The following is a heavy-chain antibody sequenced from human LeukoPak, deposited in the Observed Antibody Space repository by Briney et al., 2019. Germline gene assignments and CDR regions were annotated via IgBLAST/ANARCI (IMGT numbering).Heavy chain of an antibody. Sequence: GGSLRLSCAASGFSFSTYPMHCVRRAPGKGLEFVSSINSNGGNTYYANSVKGRFTISRDNSKNTLCLQMGSLRAEDMAIYYCASEVYGMDVWGRGTTVTVSS. V-gene: IGHV3-64*01. CDR1: GFSFSTYP. CDR3: ASEVYGMDV. J-gene: IGHJ6*02. CDR2: INSNGGNT.